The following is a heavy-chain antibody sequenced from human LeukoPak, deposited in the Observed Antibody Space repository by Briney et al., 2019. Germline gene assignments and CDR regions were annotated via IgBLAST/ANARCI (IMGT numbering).Heavy chain of an antibody. CDR2: IYYSGST. Sequence: SETLSLTCTVSGGSVSSGSYYWSWIRQPPGKGLEWIGYIYYSGSTNYNPSLKSRVTISVATSKNQFSLKLSSVTAADTAVYYCARYRPLYFDYWGQGTLVTVSS. CDR1: GGSVSSGSYY. V-gene: IGHV4-61*01. J-gene: IGHJ4*02. CDR3: ARYRPLYFDY.